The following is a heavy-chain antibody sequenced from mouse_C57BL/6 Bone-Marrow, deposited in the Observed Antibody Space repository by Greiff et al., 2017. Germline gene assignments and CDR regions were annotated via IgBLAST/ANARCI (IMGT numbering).Heavy chain of an antibody. V-gene: IGHV1-82*01. CDR1: GYAFSSSW. CDR2: IYPGDGDT. J-gene: IGHJ1*03. D-gene: IGHD2-3*01. CDR3: DGYYLGGVDV. Sequence: QVQLQQSGPELVKPGASVKISCKASGYAFSSSWMNWVKQRPGKGLEWIGRIYPGDGDTNYNGKFKGKATLTADKSSSTAYMQLSSLTSEDSAVYFCDGYYLGGVDVWGTGTTVTVSS.